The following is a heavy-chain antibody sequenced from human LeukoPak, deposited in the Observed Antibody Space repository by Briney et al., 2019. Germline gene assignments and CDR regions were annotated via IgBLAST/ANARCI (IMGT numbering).Heavy chain of an antibody. J-gene: IGHJ4*02. D-gene: IGHD6-13*01. CDR3: ARAAGGGYFDF. V-gene: IGHV1-24*01. Sequence: GASVKVSCMVSGYTLTELSMHWVRQAPGKGLEWMGGFDPEDGETIYAQKFQGRVTITEDTSTDTAYMELSSLRSEDTAVYYCARAAGGGYFDFWGQGTLVTVSS. CDR2: FDPEDGET. CDR1: GYTLTELS.